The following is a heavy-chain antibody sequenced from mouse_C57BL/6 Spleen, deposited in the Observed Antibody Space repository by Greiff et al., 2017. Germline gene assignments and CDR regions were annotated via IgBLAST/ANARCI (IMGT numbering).Heavy chain of an antibody. CDR3: VRALYYDNDGFDV. Sequence: EVQRVESGGGLVQPKGSLKLSCAASGFSFNTYAMNWVRQAPGKGLEWVARIRSKSNNYATYYADSVKDRFTISRDDSESMLYLQMNNLKTEDTAMYYCVRALYYDNDGFDVWGTGTTVTVSS. J-gene: IGHJ1*03. CDR1: GFSFNTYA. V-gene: IGHV10-1*01. CDR2: IRSKSNNYAT. D-gene: IGHD2-4*01.